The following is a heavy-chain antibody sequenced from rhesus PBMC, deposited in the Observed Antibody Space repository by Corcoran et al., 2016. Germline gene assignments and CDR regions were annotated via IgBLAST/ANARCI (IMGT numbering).Heavy chain of an antibody. CDR2: IYGSGGGT. V-gene: IGHV4-106*01. D-gene: IGHD6-13*01. CDR3: ATLYSSWSGFDY. J-gene: IGHJ4*01. Sequence: QVQLQESGPGLVKPSETLSLTCAVSGGSISDDYYWSWIRQPPGKGLEWIGYIYGSGGGTNYNPSLKSRVTLSVDTSKNQLSLKLSSVTAADTAVYYCATLYSSWSGFDYWGQGVLVTVSS. CDR1: GGSISDDYY.